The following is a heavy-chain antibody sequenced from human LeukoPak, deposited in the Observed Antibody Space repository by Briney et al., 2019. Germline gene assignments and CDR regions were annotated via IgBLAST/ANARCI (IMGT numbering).Heavy chain of an antibody. Sequence: GGSLRLSCAASGFAFNSYSMNWVRQAPGKGLEWVSYISSTGGTMYYADSVKGRFTISRDNAKNSLCLQMNSLRAEDTALYYCAALSPGRWGQGTLVTVSS. CDR3: AALSPGR. J-gene: IGHJ4*02. V-gene: IGHV3-48*01. CDR2: ISSTGGTM. D-gene: IGHD3-10*01. CDR1: GFAFNSYS.